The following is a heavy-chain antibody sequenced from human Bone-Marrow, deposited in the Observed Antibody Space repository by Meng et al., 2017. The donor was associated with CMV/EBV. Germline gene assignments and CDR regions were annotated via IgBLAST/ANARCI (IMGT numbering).Heavy chain of an antibody. Sequence: GESLKISCAASGFTFSSYAMHWVRQAPGKGLEWVAVISYDGSNKYYADSVKGRFTISRDNSKNTLYLQMNSLRAEDTAVYYCARDLLWFGAEAWRRVGGMDVWGQGNTVTVSS. D-gene: IGHD3-10*01. J-gene: IGHJ6*02. CDR1: GFTFSSYA. V-gene: IGHV3-30*04. CDR2: ISYDGSNK. CDR3: ARDLLWFGAEAWRRVGGMDV.